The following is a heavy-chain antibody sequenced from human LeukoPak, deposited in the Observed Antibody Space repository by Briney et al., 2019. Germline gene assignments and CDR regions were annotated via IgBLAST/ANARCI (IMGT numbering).Heavy chain of an antibody. V-gene: IGHV4-39*07. CDR2: IYHSGST. CDR1: GGSISSSSYY. D-gene: IGHD3-22*01. CDR3: ASWLTYYYDSSGYLHGSGFDY. J-gene: IGHJ4*02. Sequence: SETLSLTCTVSGGSISSSSYYWGWIRQPPGKGLEWIGSIYHSGSTYYNPSLKSRVTISVDTSKNQFSLELSSVTAADTAVYYCASWLTYYYDSSGYLHGSGFDYWGQGTLVTVSS.